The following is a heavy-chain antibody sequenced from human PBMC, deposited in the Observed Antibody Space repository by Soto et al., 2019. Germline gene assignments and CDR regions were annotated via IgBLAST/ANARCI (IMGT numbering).Heavy chain of an antibody. V-gene: IGHV3-30-3*01. CDR2: ISYDGSNK. J-gene: IGHJ6*02. D-gene: IGHD6-13*01. Sequence: VQLVESGGGVVQPGRSLRLSCAASGFTFSSYAMHWVRQAPGKGLEWVAVISYDGSNKYYADSVKGRFTISRDNSKNTLYLQMNSLRDEDTAVYYCARVGSSSESYYYYNYGMDVWGQGTTVTVSS. CDR3: ARVGSSSESYYYYNYGMDV. CDR1: GFTFSSYA.